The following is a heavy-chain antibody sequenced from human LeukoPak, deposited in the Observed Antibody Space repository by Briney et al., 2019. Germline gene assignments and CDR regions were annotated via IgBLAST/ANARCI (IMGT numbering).Heavy chain of an antibody. CDR1: GGSISSSSYY. D-gene: IGHD1-26*01. V-gene: IGHV4-39*01. CDR2: IYYSGST. Sequence: SETLSLTCTVSGGSISSSSYYWGWIRQPPGKGLEWIGSIYYSGSTYYNPSLKSRVTISVDTSKNQFSLKLSSVTAADTAVYYRASPRTYLGASRGNDAFDIWGQGTTVTVSS. J-gene: IGHJ3*02. CDR3: ASPRTYLGASRGNDAFDI.